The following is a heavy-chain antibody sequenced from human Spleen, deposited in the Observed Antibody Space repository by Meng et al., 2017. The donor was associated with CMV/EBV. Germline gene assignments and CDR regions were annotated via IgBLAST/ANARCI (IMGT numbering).Heavy chain of an antibody. Sequence: FGYTLIRYARRWVRPAPGPGLKSMGWIHPNNAIPTSAQGFTDRFVFSLDTSVSTTYLQIISLKADDTAVYYCARVHSSGYYGPNDYWGQGPLVTVSS. CDR2: IHPNNAIP. CDR1: GYTLIRYA. J-gene: IGHJ4*02. D-gene: IGHD3-22*01. CDR3: ARVHSSGYYGPNDY. V-gene: IGHV7-4-1*02.